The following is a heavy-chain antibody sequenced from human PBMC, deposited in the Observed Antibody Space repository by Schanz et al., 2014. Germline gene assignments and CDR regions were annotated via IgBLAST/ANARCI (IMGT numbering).Heavy chain of an antibody. J-gene: IGHJ4*02. V-gene: IGHV1-18*01. CDR2: ISPYTGNT. Sequence: QVQLVQSGDEVKKPGASVKVSCKTSGYTFSDYGITWVRQAPGQGLEWVGWISPYTGNTHYFDKMEGRVTMTTDTSTSTAYMELRSLRSDDTAMYYCARDAVDAAAGGNYWRQGTLVTVSS. CDR1: GYTFSDYG. CDR3: ARDAVDAAAGGNY. D-gene: IGHD6-13*01.